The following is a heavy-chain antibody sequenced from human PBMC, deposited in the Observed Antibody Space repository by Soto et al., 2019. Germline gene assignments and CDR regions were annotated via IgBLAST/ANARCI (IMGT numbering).Heavy chain of an antibody. J-gene: IGHJ5*02. CDR1: GFSLSTSGVG. CDR3: AHIYTGSSWYWSQFDP. Sequence: SGPTLVNPTQTLTLTCTFSGFSLSTSGVGVGWIRQPPGKALEWLALIYWNDDKRYSPSLKSRLTITKDTSKNQVVLTMTNMDPVDTATYYCAHIYTGSSWYWSQFDPWGQGXLVTVYS. D-gene: IGHD6-13*01. CDR2: IYWNDDK. V-gene: IGHV2-5*01.